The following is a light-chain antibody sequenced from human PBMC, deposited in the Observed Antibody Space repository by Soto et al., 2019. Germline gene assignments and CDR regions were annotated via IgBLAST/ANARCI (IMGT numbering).Light chain of an antibody. J-gene: IGKJ5*01. CDR3: QQYDNFPRAIN. CDR2: DAS. Sequence: DIQMTQSPSSLSASVGDRVTIACQASQDISNYLHWYQQKPGKAPKLLIYDASNLETGVPSRFSGSGSGTDFTFTISSLHPEDIATYYCQQYDNFPRAINFGQGTRLEIK. CDR1: QDISNY. V-gene: IGKV1-33*01.